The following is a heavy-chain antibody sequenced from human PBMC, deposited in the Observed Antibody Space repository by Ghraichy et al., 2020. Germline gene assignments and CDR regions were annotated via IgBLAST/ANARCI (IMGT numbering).Heavy chain of an antibody. V-gene: IGHV3-11*01. CDR3: ARDQQLPILGV. Sequence: GSLRLSCAASGFSFSDYYMSWIRQAPGKGLEWVSYITSSGDTRYYADSVKGRFTISRDNAKNSLYLQMNSLRAEDTAVYYCARDQQLPILGVWGQGTTVTVSS. CDR1: GFSFSDYY. D-gene: IGHD4-23*01. CDR2: ITSSGDTR. J-gene: IGHJ6*02.